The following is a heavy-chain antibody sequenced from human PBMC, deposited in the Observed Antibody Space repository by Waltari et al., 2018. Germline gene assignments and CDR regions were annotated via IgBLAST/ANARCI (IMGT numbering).Heavy chain of an antibody. J-gene: IGHJ4*02. CDR3: ARVRWLDY. Sequence: QVQLVESGGGVVQPGRSLRLSCAASGFTFSSYAMHWVRQAPGKGLEWVAVISYDGSNKYYADSVKGRFTISRDNSKNTLYLQMNSLRAEDTAVYYCARVRWLDYWGQGTLVTVSS. V-gene: IGHV3-30-3*01. CDR2: ISYDGSNK. CDR1: GFTFSSYA. D-gene: IGHD4-17*01.